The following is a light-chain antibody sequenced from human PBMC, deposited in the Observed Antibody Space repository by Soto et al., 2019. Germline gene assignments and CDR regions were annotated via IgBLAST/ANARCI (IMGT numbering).Light chain of an antibody. Sequence: QSALTQPASVSGSPGQSISISCTGTTNDVEFYCLVSWFQQHPGKAPKLIIYEVTERPSGVSSRFSGSKSGNTASLTISGLQAEDEADYYCCSYSDTNTYVFGSGTKLTVL. CDR3: CSYSDTNTYV. CDR2: EVT. V-gene: IGLV2-23*02. CDR1: TNDVEFYCL. J-gene: IGLJ6*01.